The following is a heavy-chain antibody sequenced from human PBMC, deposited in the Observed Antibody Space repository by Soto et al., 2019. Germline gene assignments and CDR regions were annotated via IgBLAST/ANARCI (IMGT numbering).Heavy chain of an antibody. Sequence: EVQLLESGGGLVQPGGSLRLSCAASGFTFSSYAMNWVRQAPGKGLEWVATISISGGSSYVADSVRGHFTISRDNSKNSLYLQMNSLRAEDTAVYCCAKDAVRAFDYWGQGTLVIVSS. D-gene: IGHD3-16*02. J-gene: IGHJ4*02. CDR1: GFTFSSYA. CDR3: AKDAVRAFDY. CDR2: ISISGGSS. V-gene: IGHV3-23*01.